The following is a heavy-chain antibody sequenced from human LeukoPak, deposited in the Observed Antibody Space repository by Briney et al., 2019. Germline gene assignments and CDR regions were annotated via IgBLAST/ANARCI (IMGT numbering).Heavy chain of an antibody. D-gene: IGHD1-26*01. CDR1: GFTFNSYE. CDR2: INSGGSAI. Sequence: PGGSLRLSRAASGFTFNSYEMNWVRQAPGKGLEWVSYINSGGSAIYYADSVRGRFTISRDNAKNSLYLQMNSLRADDTAVYYCARGGSYVHYWGQGTLVTVSS. J-gene: IGHJ4*02. CDR3: ARGGSYVHY. V-gene: IGHV3-48*03.